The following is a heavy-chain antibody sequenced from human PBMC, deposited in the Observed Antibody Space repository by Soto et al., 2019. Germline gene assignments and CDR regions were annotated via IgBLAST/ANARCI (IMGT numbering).Heavy chain of an antibody. D-gene: IGHD3-22*01. Sequence: PGGSLRLSCAASGFIFSNYGVHWVRQAPGKGLEWVAVISYDGTNKHYADSVKGRFTISRDNSKNTVYLQMNNLRAEDTAVFYCAKDLYYHDSTGYYVFDFWGQGSLVTGSS. V-gene: IGHV3-30*18. J-gene: IGHJ4*02. CDR1: GFIFSNYG. CDR3: AKDLYYHDSTGYYVFDF. CDR2: ISYDGTNK.